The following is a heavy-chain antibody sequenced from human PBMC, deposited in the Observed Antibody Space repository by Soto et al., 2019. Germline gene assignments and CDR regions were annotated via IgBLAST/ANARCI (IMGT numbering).Heavy chain of an antibody. J-gene: IGHJ5*02. CDR2: IVVGSGNT. CDR1: GFTFTTSG. D-gene: IGHD3-3*01. CDR3: AAVVPPSGILERLGLDP. Sequence: SVKVSCKASGFTFTTSGIHWVRQARGQGLEWMGWIVVGSGNTKYNQKFQERVTLTRDMATDTAYMDLRSLTSADTAIYYCAAVVPPSGILERLGLDPWGQGTLVTVS. V-gene: IGHV1-58*02.